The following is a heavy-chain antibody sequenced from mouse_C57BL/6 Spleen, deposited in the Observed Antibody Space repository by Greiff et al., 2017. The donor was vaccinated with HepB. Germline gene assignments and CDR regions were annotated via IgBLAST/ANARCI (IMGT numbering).Heavy chain of an antibody. CDR2: FYPGSGSI. CDR1: GYTFTEYT. D-gene: IGHD1-1*01. Sequence: QVQLQQSGAELVKPGASVKLSCKASGYTFTEYTIHWVKQRSGQGLEWIGWFYPGSGSIKYNEKFKDKATLTADKSSSTVYMELSRLTSEDSAVYFCARREGGPYYGSRDAMDYWGQGTSVTVSS. V-gene: IGHV1-62-2*01. J-gene: IGHJ4*01. CDR3: ARREGGPYYGSRDAMDY.